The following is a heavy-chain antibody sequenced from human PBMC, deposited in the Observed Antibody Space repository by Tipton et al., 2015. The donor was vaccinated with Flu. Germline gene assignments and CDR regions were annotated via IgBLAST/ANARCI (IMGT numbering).Heavy chain of an antibody. CDR1: GFTFSSYG. CDR3: ARGTTVTTKWYFDL. Sequence: SGFTFSSYGMHWVRQAPGKGLEWVAVIWYDGSNKYYADSVKGRFTISRDNSKNTLFLQMSSLRADDTAVYYCARGTTVTTKWYFDLWGRGTLVTVSS. V-gene: IGHV3-33*01. D-gene: IGHD4-17*01. J-gene: IGHJ2*01. CDR2: IWYDGSNK.